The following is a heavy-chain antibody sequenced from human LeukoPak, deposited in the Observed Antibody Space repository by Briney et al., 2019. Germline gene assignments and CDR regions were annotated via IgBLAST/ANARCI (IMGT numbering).Heavy chain of an antibody. CDR3: ARGPPAGSSRYYYGMDV. D-gene: IGHD6-6*01. V-gene: IGHV4-30-2*01. Sequence: SEALSLTCAVSGGSISSGGYSWSWIRQPPGKGLEWIGYIYHSGSTYYNPSLKSRVTISVDRSKNQFSLKLSSVTAADTAVYYCARGPPAGSSRYYYGMDVWGQGTTVTVSS. CDR1: GGSISSGGYS. CDR2: IYHSGST. J-gene: IGHJ6*02.